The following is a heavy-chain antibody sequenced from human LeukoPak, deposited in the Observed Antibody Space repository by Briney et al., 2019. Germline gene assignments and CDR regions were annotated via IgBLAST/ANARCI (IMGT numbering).Heavy chain of an antibody. CDR2: ISYDGSNK. D-gene: IGHD6-19*01. CDR1: GFTFSSYG. CDR3: AKADIAVAAGTI. Sequence: GGSLRLSCAASGFTFSSYGMHWVRPAPGKGLEWVAVISYDGSNKYYADSVKGRFTISRDNSKNTLNLQMNSLRAEDTAVYYCAKADIAVAAGTIWGQGTMVTVSS. J-gene: IGHJ3*02. V-gene: IGHV3-30*18.